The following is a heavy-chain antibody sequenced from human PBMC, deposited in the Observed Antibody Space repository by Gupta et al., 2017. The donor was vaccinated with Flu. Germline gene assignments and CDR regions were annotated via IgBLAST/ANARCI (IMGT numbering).Heavy chain of an antibody. V-gene: IGHV4-34*01. CDR2: ISHSGST. J-gene: IGHJ4*02. CDR3: ARDDSNGFFRY. Sequence: SWIRQPPGKGLEWIGEISHSGSTNYNPSPKSRLSISVDTSQNHFSLKLSSVTAADTAVYYCARDDSNGFFRYWGQGTLVTVSS. D-gene: IGHD3-22*01.